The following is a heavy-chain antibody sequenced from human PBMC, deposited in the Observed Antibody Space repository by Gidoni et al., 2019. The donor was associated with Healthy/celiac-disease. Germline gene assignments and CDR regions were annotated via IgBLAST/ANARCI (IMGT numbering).Heavy chain of an antibody. D-gene: IGHD6-6*01. J-gene: IGHJ4*02. CDR1: GYTFTGSY. V-gene: IGHV1-2*06. Sequence: QVQLEQSGAEVKKPGASVKVSCKASGYTFTGSYMHWVRQAPGQGLEWMGRINPNSGGTNYAQKLQGRVTMTRDTSISTAYMELSRLRSDDTAVYYCARGGAARPLRGRELDYWGQGTLVTVSS. CDR3: ARGGAARPLRGRELDY. CDR2: INPNSGGT.